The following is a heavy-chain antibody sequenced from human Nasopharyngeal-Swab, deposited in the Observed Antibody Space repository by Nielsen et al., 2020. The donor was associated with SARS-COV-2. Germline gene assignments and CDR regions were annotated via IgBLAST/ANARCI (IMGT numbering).Heavy chain of an antibody. D-gene: IGHD1-26*01. V-gene: IGHV3-21*01. J-gene: IGHJ6*03. CDR1: GFTFNSYS. CDR3: ARIAGRGSIYYYYMDV. CDR2: ISGSGSYV. Sequence: GESLKISCAGSGFTFNSYSMIWVRQVPGEGLEWVSSISGSGSYVYYADSVMGRFTISKDSAKNSLYLQMNSMRADDPAVYFCARIAGRGSIYYYYMDVWGTGTTVTVSS.